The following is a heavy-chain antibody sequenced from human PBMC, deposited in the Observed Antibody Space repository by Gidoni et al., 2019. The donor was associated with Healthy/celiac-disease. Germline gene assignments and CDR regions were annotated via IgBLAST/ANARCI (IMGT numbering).Heavy chain of an antibody. D-gene: IGHD6-6*01. J-gene: IGHJ4*02. V-gene: IGHV1-69*06. Sequence: QVQLVQSGAEVKKPGSSVKVSCKASGGTFSSYAISWVRQAPGQGLEWMGGIIPIFGTANYAQKFQGRVTITADKSTSTAYMELSSLRSEDTAVYYCAREWRYSSSPALYYFDYWGQGTLVTVSS. CDR1: GGTFSSYA. CDR3: AREWRYSSSPALYYFDY. CDR2: IIPIFGTA.